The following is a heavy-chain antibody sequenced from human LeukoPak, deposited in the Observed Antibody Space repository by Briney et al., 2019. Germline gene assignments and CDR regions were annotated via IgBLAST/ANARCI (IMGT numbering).Heavy chain of an antibody. CDR3: AGIPVTGLSNDY. J-gene: IGHJ4*02. CDR1: GDSISSSSYY. V-gene: IGHV4-39*01. CDR2: IYRSGSS. Sequence: SETLSLTCTVSGDSISSSSYYWGWIRQPPGKGLEWIGSIYRSGSSYYNPSLKSRVTTSVDTSKNQFSLKLSSVTAADTAVYQCAGIPVTGLSNDYWGQGTLVTVSS. D-gene: IGHD6-19*01.